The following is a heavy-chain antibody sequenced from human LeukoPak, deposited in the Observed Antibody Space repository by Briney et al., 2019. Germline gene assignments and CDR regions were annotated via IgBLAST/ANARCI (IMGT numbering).Heavy chain of an antibody. CDR3: ARDSVVVAAEYYFDY. CDR2: INPNSGAT. Sequence: ASVKVSCKASAYTFTGYYMHWVRQAPGQGLEWMGWINPNSGATKYAQKFQYRVTMTSDTSIATAYMELSRLRSDDTAVYYCARDSVVVAAEYYFDYWGQGTLVTVSS. V-gene: IGHV1-2*02. D-gene: IGHD2-15*01. CDR1: AYTFTGYY. J-gene: IGHJ4*02.